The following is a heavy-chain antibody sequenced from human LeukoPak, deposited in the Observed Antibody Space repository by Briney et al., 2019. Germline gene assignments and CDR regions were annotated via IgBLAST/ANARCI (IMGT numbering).Heavy chain of an antibody. CDR2: IIPIFGTA. CDR3: ARGRPTTSIAAAGVNWFDP. J-gene: IGHJ5*02. CDR1: GGTFSSYA. D-gene: IGHD6-13*01. Sequence: RASVKVSCKASGGTFSSYAISWVRQAPGQGLEWMGGIIPIFGTANYAQKFQGRVTITADKSTSTAYMELISLRSEDTAVYYCARGRPTTSIAAAGVNWFDPWGQGTLVTVSS. V-gene: IGHV1-69*06.